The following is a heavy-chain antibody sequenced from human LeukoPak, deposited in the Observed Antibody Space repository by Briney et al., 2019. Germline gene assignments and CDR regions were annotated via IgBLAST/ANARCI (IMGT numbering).Heavy chain of an antibody. D-gene: IGHD3-3*01. CDR3: ARNYDFWSGYLQP. CDR1: GGSISSYY. V-gene: IGHV4-4*07. Sequence: KPSETLSLTCTVSGGSISSYYWSWIRQPAGKGLEWIGRIYTSGSTNYNPSLKSRVTMSVDTSKNQFSLKLSSVTGADTAVYYCARNYDFWSGYLQPWAQGTVVSVSS. J-gene: IGHJ5*02. CDR2: IYTSGST.